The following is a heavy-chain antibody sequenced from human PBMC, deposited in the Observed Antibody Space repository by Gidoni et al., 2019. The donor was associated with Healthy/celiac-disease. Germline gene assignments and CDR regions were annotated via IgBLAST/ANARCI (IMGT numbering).Heavy chain of an antibody. D-gene: IGHD2-15*01. V-gene: IGHV3-23*01. CDR2: ISGSGGST. J-gene: IGHJ3*02. CDR3: AKDFALGYCSGGSCYSDAFDI. Sequence: EVQLLESGGGLVQPGGSLRLSCAPSGFPFSSYAMSWVRQAPGKGLEWVSAISGSGGSTYYADAVKGRFTISRDNSKNTLYLQMNSLRAEDTAVYYCAKDFALGYCSGGSCYSDAFDIWGQGTMVTVSS. CDR1: GFPFSSYA.